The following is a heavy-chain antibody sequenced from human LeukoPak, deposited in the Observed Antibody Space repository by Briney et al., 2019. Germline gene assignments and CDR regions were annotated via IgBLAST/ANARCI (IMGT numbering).Heavy chain of an antibody. V-gene: IGHV3-23*01. D-gene: IGHD6-13*01. CDR2: ISGSGGST. J-gene: IGHJ4*02. Sequence: GGSLRLSCAASGFTFSSYGMTWVRQAPGKGLEWVSAISGSGGSTYCADSVKGRFTISRDNSKNTLYLQMNSLRAEDTAVYYCAREGDSSSTLQGFDYWGQGTLVTVSS. CDR3: AREGDSSSTLQGFDY. CDR1: GFTFSSYG.